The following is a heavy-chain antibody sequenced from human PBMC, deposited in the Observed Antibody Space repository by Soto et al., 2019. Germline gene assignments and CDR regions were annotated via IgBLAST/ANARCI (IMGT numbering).Heavy chain of an antibody. CDR3: ARVLYSSIGMDV. J-gene: IGHJ6*02. Sequence: TGGSLRLSCAASGFTFSSYSMNWVRQAPGKGLEWVSSISSSSSYIYYADSVKGRFTISRDNAKNSLYLQMNSLRAEDTAVYYCARVLYSSIGMDVWGQGTTVTVSS. CDR2: ISSSSSYI. CDR1: GFTFSSYS. D-gene: IGHD6-19*01. V-gene: IGHV3-21*01.